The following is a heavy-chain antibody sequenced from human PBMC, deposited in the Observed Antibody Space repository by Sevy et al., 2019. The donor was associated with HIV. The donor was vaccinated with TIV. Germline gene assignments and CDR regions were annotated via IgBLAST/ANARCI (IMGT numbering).Heavy chain of an antibody. V-gene: IGHV3-7*03. CDR2: IKRDGSER. Sequence: GESLKISCAASGFTFSNYWMTWVRQAPGKGLEWVANIKRDGSERYYLASVKGRFTISRDNAKKSRNLQMKSLTAEDTAVYYCARDCNSASCLWGLDVWGQGTTVTVSS. J-gene: IGHJ6*02. CDR3: ARDCNSASCLWGLDV. D-gene: IGHD1-26*01. CDR1: GFTFSNYW.